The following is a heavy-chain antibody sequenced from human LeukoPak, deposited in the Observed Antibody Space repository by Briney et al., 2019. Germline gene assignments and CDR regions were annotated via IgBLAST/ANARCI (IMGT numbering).Heavy chain of an antibody. CDR2: IYHSGTT. D-gene: IGHD6-19*01. V-gene: IGHV4-30-4*07. Sequence: LSLTCAVSGVAISRGGYAWNWIRQPPGKGLEWIAYIYHSGTTYYNPSLKSRATISVDTSKNQFSLKLSSVTAADTAVYYCVRGRYSSGWFKDKNWFDPWGQGIPVTVSS. CDR3: VRGRYSSGWFKDKNWFDP. CDR1: GVAISRGGYA. J-gene: IGHJ5*02.